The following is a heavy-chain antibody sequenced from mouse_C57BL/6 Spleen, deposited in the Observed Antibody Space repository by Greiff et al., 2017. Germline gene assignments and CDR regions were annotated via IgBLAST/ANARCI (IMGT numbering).Heavy chain of an antibody. CDR3: ARNSDYGSSYKWYFDV. CDR2: IHPNSGST. Sequence: QVQLQQSGAELVKPGASVKLSCKASGYTFTSYWMHWVKQRPGQGLEWIGMIHPNSGSTNYNEKFKSKATLTVDKSSSTAYMQLSSLTSEDSAVYYCARNSDYGSSYKWYFDVWGTGTTVTVSS. J-gene: IGHJ1*03. D-gene: IGHD1-1*01. V-gene: IGHV1-64*01. CDR1: GYTFTSYW.